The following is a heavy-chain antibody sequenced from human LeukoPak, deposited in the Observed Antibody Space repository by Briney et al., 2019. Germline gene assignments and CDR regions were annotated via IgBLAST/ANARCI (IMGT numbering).Heavy chain of an antibody. D-gene: IGHD2-21*02. V-gene: IGHV3-48*03. CDR3: ARVVAVTSYCFDY. J-gene: IGHJ4*02. Sequence: PGGSLRLPCAASGFTFSSYEMNWVRQAPGQGLEWISYIGPSGTTIYYADSVKGRFTISRDNAKNSLFLQMNSLRAEDTAVYYCARVVAVTSYCFDYWGQGTLVTVSS. CDR1: GFTFSSYE. CDR2: IGPSGTTI.